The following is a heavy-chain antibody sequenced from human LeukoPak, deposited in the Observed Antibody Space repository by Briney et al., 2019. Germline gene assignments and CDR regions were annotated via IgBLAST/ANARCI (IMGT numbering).Heavy chain of an antibody. D-gene: IGHD6-13*01. Sequence: PGGSLRLSCAASGFTFSSYGMHWVRQAPGKGLEWVAVISYDGSNKYYADSVEGRFTISRDNSKNTLYLQMNSLRAEDTTVYYCAKGRIAAAGMDAFDIWGQGTMVTVSS. V-gene: IGHV3-30*18. CDR1: GFTFSSYG. CDR3: AKGRIAAAGMDAFDI. J-gene: IGHJ3*02. CDR2: ISYDGSNK.